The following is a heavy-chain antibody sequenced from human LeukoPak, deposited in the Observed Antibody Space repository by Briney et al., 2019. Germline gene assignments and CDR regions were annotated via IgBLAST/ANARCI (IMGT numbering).Heavy chain of an antibody. CDR3: ARDRDYYDSSGYVPEYYYMDV. CDR2: INPNSGGT. CDR1: GGTFSGSA. V-gene: IGHV1-2*02. D-gene: IGHD3-22*01. Sequence: ASVKVSRKASGGTFSGSAISWVRQAPGQGLEWMGWINPNSGGTNYAQKFQGRVTMTRDTSISTAYMELSRLRSDDTAVYYCARDRDYYDSSGYVPEYYYMDVWGKGTTVTISS. J-gene: IGHJ6*03.